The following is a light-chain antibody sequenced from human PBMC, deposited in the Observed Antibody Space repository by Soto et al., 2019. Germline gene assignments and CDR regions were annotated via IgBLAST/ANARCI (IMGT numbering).Light chain of an antibody. Sequence: QTVVTQSPSASASLGASVKLTCTLSSGHSSYAIAWHQQQPEKGPRYLMKLDSDGSHTKGDAIPDRFSGSSSGAERYLTISSLQSEDVADYYCQTWGTGIHVVFGGGTKLTVL. J-gene: IGLJ2*01. V-gene: IGLV4-69*01. CDR2: LDSDGSH. CDR3: QTWGTGIHVV. CDR1: SGHSSYA.